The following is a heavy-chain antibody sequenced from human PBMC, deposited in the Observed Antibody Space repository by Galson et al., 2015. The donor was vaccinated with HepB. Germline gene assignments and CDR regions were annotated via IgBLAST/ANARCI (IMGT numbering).Heavy chain of an antibody. CDR2: ISSSGSYI. CDR3: ARDREVRGIINYYYGMDV. J-gene: IGHJ6*02. Sequence: SLRLSCAASGFTFSTYSMNWVRQAPGKGLVWVSSISSSGSYIYYADSVKGRFTISRDNAKNSLYLQMNSLRAEDTAVYYCARDREVRGIINYYYGMDVWGQGTTVTVSS. D-gene: IGHD3-10*01. CDR1: GFTFSTYS. V-gene: IGHV3-21*01.